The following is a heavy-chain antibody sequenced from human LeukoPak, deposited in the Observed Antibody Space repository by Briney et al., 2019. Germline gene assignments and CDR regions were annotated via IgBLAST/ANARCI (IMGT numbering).Heavy chain of an antibody. CDR1: GYTFTSYY. CDR2: INPSGGGT. Sequence: GASVKVSCKASGYTFTSYYMHWVRQAPGQGLGWMGVINPSGGGTSNAQKFQGRGTMTRDTSTRTVYMELSSRRSEDTAVDYCAGGVLAGLLSPPGAFDIWGQGTMVTVSS. CDR3: AGGVLAGLLSPPGAFDI. J-gene: IGHJ3*02. D-gene: IGHD3-9*01. V-gene: IGHV1-46*01.